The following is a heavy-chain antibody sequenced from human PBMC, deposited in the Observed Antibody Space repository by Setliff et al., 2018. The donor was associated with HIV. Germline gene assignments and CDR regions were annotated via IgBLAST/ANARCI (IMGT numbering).Heavy chain of an antibody. Sequence: PGGSLRLSCAASGFTFSNYAMHWVRQAPGKGLEWVAVISYDGSNKYYADSVKGRFTISRDNSKNTLYLQMNSLRVEDAAVYYCAKKGPKGQWLVDLYFDSWGQGTLVTVSS. J-gene: IGHJ4*02. D-gene: IGHD6-19*01. CDR3: AKKGPKGQWLVDLYFDS. V-gene: IGHV3-30-3*01. CDR1: GFTFSNYA. CDR2: ISYDGSNK.